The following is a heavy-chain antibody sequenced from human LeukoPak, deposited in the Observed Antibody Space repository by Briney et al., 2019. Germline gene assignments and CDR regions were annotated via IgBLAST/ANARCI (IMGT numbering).Heavy chain of an antibody. CDR2: MFHSGSP. D-gene: IGHD3-10*01. CDR1: GGSIRSHY. V-gene: IGHV4-59*11. Sequence: SETLSLTCTVSGGSIRSHYWTWIRQPPGKGVEWIGYMFHSGSPNYNPSLKSRLTISIDTSKNQFSLRLSSVTAADTAVYYCANGDYYGAGRAHYWGPGILVTVSS. J-gene: IGHJ4*02. CDR3: ANGDYYGAGRAHY.